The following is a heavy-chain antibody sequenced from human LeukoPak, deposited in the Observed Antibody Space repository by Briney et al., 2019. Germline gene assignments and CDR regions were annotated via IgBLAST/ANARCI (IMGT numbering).Heavy chain of an antibody. CDR3: ARVIRGVIYRAFDY. CDR1: EYTFTGYY. CDR2: INPNSGGT. Sequence: ASVKVSCKASEYTFTGYYMHWVRQAPGQGLEWMGWINPNSGGTNYAQKFQGRVTMTRDTSISTAYMELSRLRSDDTAVYYCARVIRGVIYRAFDYWGQGTLVTASS. V-gene: IGHV1-2*02. D-gene: IGHD3-10*01. J-gene: IGHJ4*02.